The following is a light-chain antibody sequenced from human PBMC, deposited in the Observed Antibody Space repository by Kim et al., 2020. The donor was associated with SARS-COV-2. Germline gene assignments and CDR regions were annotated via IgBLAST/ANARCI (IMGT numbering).Light chain of an antibody. V-gene: IGLV6-57*01. CDR1: RGNIASNF. Sequence: GKTVPISCTRSRGNIASNFVQGYQQRPGSSPTIVIYEDYQRPSGVPDRFAGSIDRSANSASLTISGLKTEDEADYYCQSYDATNQVFGGGTQLTV. J-gene: IGLJ3*02. CDR2: EDY. CDR3: QSYDATNQV.